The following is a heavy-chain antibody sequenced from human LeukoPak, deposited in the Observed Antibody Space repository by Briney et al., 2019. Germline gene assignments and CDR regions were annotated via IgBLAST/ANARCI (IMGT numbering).Heavy chain of an antibody. V-gene: IGHV4-59*01. D-gene: IGHD3-10*01. J-gene: IGHJ5*02. CDR2: IYYSGST. Sequence: SETLSLTCTVSGGSISSYYWSWIRQPPGKGLERIGYIYYSGSTNYNPSLKSRVTISVDTSKNQFSLKLSSVTAADTAVYYCAKSVRGVSSWFDPWGQGTLVTVSS. CDR1: GGSISSYY. CDR3: AKSVRGVSSWFDP.